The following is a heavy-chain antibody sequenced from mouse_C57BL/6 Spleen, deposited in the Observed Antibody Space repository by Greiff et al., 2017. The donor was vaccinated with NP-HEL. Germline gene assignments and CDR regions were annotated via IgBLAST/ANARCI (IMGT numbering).Heavy chain of an antibody. Sequence: VQLQQPGAELVRPGSSVKLSCKASGYTFTSYWMHWVKQRPIQGLEWIGNIDPSDSETHYNQKFKDKATLTVDKSSSTAYMQLSSLTSEDSAVYYCARRYYGSSYFDDWGQGTTLTVSS. J-gene: IGHJ2*01. CDR2: IDPSDSET. D-gene: IGHD1-1*01. V-gene: IGHV1-52*01. CDR1: GYTFTSYW. CDR3: ARRYYGSSYFDD.